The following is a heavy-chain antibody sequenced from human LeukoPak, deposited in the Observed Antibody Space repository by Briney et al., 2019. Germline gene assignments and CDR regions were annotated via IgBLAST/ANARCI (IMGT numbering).Heavy chain of an antibody. CDR2: IYYSGST. Sequence: SETLSLTCTVSGGSISSYYWSWIRQPPGKGLEWIGYIYYSGSTNYNPSLKSRVTISVDTSKNQFSLKLSPVTAADTAVYYCARWIYGDYFSWFDPWGQGTLVTVSS. CDR1: GGSISSYY. D-gene: IGHD4-17*01. J-gene: IGHJ5*02. V-gene: IGHV4-59*01. CDR3: ARWIYGDYFSWFDP.